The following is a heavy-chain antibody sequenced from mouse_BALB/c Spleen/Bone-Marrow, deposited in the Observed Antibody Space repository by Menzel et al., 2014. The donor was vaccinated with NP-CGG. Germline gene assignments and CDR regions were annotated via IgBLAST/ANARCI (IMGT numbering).Heavy chain of an antibody. CDR2: INPSTGYT. V-gene: IGHV1-7*01. D-gene: IGHD2-2*01. CDR1: GYTFTSYW. J-gene: IGHJ2*01. Sequence: LVESGAELAKPGASVKMSRKASGYTFTSYWMHWVKQRPGQGLEWIGYINPSTGYTEYNQKFKDEATLTADKSSSTAYMQLSSLTSEDSAVYYCARSGGYDGFSYWGQGTTLTVSS. CDR3: ARSGGYDGFSY.